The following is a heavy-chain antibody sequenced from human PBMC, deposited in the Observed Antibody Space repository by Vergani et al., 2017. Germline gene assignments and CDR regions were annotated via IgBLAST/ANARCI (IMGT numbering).Heavy chain of an antibody. V-gene: IGHV3-30*02. CDR3: AKDYGDYTYYFDY. CDR1: GFTFSSYG. Sequence: QVQLVESGGGVVQPGGSLRLSCAASGFTFSSYGMHWVRQAPGKGLEWVAFIRYDGSNKYYAYSVKGRFTISRDNSKNTLYLQMNSLRAEDTAVYYCAKDYGDYTYYFDYWGQGTLVTVSS. D-gene: IGHD4-17*01. J-gene: IGHJ4*02. CDR2: IRYDGSNK.